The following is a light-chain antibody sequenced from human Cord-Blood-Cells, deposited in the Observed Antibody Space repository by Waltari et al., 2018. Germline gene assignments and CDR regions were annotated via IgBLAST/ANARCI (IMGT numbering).Light chain of an antibody. CDR3: QKYNSALWT. V-gene: IGKV1-27*01. CDR2: AAS. J-gene: IGKJ1*01. Sequence: DIQMTQSPSPPAASVGYRVTITCRASQGISNYLAWYQQKPGKVPKLLIYAASTLQSGVPARFSGSGSGTDFTLNISSLQPEDVATYYCQKYNSALWTFGQGTKVEIK. CDR1: QGISNY.